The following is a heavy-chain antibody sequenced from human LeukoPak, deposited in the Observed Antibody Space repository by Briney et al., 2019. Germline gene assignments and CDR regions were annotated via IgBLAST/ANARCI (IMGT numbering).Heavy chain of an antibody. CDR1: GFTFSSYW. D-gene: IGHD2-8*02. V-gene: IGHV3-74*01. Sequence: QPGGSLRLSCAASGFTFSSYWMHWVRQAPGKGLVWVSRINTDGSSTSYADSVKGRFTVSRDNAKNTLYLKMNSLRAEDTAVYYCARDPGGVLVNYYFDFWGQGTLVTVSS. CDR3: ARDPGGVLVNYYFDF. J-gene: IGHJ4*02. CDR2: INTDGSST.